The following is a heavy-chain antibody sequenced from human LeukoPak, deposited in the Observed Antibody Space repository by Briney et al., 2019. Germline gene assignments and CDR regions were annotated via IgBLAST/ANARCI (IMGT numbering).Heavy chain of an antibody. CDR3: ARGGVDNRCFDY. CDR2: IYPGDSDT. V-gene: IGHV5-51*01. Sequence: GESLKISCKASGYSFTSYWIAWVRQMPGEGLEWMGTIYPGDSDTRYSPSYQGQVTISSDKSTSNAYLQWSSLGASDTAIYYCARGGVDNRCFDYWGQGSLVTVSS. J-gene: IGHJ4*02. CDR1: GYSFTSYW. D-gene: IGHD1-14*01.